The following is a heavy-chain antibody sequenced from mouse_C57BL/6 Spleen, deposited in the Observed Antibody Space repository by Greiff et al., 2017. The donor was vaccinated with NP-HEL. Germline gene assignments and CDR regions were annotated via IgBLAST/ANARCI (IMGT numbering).Heavy chain of an antibody. CDR1: GFSLTSYA. D-gene: IGHD2-4*01. CDR3: ARKYDYDEGPYAMDY. V-gene: IGHV2-9-1*01. J-gene: IGHJ4*01. Sequence: VKLQESGPGLVAPSQSLSITCTVSGFSLTSYAISWVRQPPGKGLEWLGVIWTGGGTNYNSALKSRLSISKDNSKSQVFLKMNSLQTDDTARYYCARKYDYDEGPYAMDYWGQGTSVTVSS. CDR2: IWTGGGT.